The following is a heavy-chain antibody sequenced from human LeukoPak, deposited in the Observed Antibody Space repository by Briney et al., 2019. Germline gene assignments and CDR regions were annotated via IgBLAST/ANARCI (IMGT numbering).Heavy chain of an antibody. J-gene: IGHJ5*02. CDR1: GYTFTGYY. Sequence: GASVKVSCKASGYTFTGYYMHWVRQAPGQGLEWMGWINPNSGGTNYAQKFQGRVTMTRDTSISTAYMELSRLRSDDTAVYYCARSYYDYVWGITDWFDPWGQGTLVTVSS. CDR3: ARSYYDYVWGITDWFDP. CDR2: INPNSGGT. V-gene: IGHV1-2*02. D-gene: IGHD3-16*01.